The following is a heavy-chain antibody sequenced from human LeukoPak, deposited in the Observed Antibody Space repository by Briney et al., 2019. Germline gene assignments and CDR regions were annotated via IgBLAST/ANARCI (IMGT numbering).Heavy chain of an antibody. V-gene: IGHV3-64*02. CDR1: GFTFSNYG. CDR2: ITNNGDTT. J-gene: IGHJ4*02. CDR3: ARDMTRRHVQWLVDY. D-gene: IGHD6-19*01. Sequence: PGGSLRLSCTASGFTFSNYGMHWVRQAPGKRLEYVSTITNNGDTTYYTDSVKGRFTISRDNSKNTLYLQMGSLRAEDMAVYYCARDMTRRHVQWLVDYWGQGTLVIVSS.